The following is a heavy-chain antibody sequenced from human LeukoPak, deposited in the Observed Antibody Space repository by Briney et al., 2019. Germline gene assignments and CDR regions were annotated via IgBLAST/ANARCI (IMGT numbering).Heavy chain of an antibody. CDR2: IKEDGSRA. CDR3: ASDRAFSQFDY. CDR1: GFSFSTYW. Sequence: GGSLRLSCGASGFSFSTYWMDWVRQAPGKGLEWVASIKEDGSRADYVDSVRGRFTVSRDNTKNSLFLQMNGLRVDDTAVYYRASDRAFSQFDYWGQGTLVTVSS. D-gene: IGHD3-10*01. V-gene: IGHV3-7*01. J-gene: IGHJ4*02.